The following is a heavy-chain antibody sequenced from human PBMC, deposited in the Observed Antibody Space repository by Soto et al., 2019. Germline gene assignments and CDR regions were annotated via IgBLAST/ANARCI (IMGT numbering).Heavy chain of an antibody. CDR3: ASLPDWGSGKY. CDR2: IYYSGST. V-gene: IGHV4-39*01. D-gene: IGHD3-10*01. Sequence: QLQLQESGPGLVKPSETLSLTCAVSGASIRSSSYYWGWIRQPPGKGLEWIGSIYYSGSTYYNPSLKSRVTISVDPSRNQFSLKLTSVTAADTAVYYCASLPDWGSGKYWGQGILVTVSS. J-gene: IGHJ4*02. CDR1: GASIRSSSYY.